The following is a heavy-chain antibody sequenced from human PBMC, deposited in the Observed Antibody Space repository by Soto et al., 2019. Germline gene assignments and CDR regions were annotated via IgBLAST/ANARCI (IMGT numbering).Heavy chain of an antibody. D-gene: IGHD6-13*01. Sequence: GGSLRLSCAASVFTVSSYAMSWVRQAPGKGLEWVSAISGSGGSTYYADSVKGRFTISRDNSKNTLYLQMNSLRAEDTAVYYCAKQDISSSSWYMGLAYWGQGTLVTVSS. V-gene: IGHV3-23*01. CDR1: VFTVSSYA. CDR3: AKQDISSSSWYMGLAY. CDR2: ISGSGGST. J-gene: IGHJ4*02.